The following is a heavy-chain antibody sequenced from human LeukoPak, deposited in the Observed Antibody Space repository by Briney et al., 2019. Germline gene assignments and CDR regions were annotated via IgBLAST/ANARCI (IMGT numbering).Heavy chain of an antibody. CDR2: IYYSGST. D-gene: IGHD1-26*01. V-gene: IGHV4-61*01. CDR3: ARGYSGSYYAYFDY. Sequence: SETLSLTCTVSGGSVNSGIYYWNWIRQPPGKGLEWIGYIYYSGSTNYNPSLKSRVTISVDTSKDQFSLKLSSVTAADTAVYYCARGYSGSYYAYFDYWGQGTLVTVSS. CDR1: GGSVNSGIYY. J-gene: IGHJ4*02.